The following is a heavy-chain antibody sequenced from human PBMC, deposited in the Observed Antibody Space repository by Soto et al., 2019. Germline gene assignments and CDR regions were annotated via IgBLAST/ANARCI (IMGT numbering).Heavy chain of an antibody. CDR2: IYYGGST. V-gene: IGHV4-59*08. Sequence: PSETLSLTCTVSGDSISTDYWSWIRQSPWKGLEWIGFIYYGGSTNYNPSLKSRVTISVDTPKNQFSLKLSSVTAADTAVYYFVKHWTWRSSVHWCPRILLTV. J-gene: IGHJ4*02. CDR3: VKHWTWRSSVH. CDR1: GDSISTDY. D-gene: IGHD1-1*01.